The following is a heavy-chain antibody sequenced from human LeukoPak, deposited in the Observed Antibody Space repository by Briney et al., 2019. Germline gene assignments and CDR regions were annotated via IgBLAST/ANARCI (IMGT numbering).Heavy chain of an antibody. Sequence: PSETLSLTCTVSGASISSRSYSWGWIRQPPGKGLEWIGTIYYSGSTYYNPSLKSRITISVDTSKNHFSLKLSSVTAADTAVYYCVRHVVVVVTAAIPSGNWFDPWGQGTLVTASS. CDR1: GASISSRSYS. D-gene: IGHD2-2*01. CDR3: VRHVVVVVTAAIPSGNWFDP. J-gene: IGHJ5*02. CDR2: IYYSGST. V-gene: IGHV4-39*01.